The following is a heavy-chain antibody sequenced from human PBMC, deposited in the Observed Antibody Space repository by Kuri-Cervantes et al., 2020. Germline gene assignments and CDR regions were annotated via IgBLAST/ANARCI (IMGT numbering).Heavy chain of an antibody. J-gene: IGHJ4*02. Sequence: SETLSLTCTVSGDSISSGSYYWSWIRQPAGKGLEWIGRIYTSGSTNYNPSLKSRVTISVDTSKNQFSLKLSSVTAADTAVYYCARWSGNWEFDYWGQGTLVTVSS. CDR3: ARWSGNWEFDY. CDR1: GDSISSGSYY. D-gene: IGHD3-3*01. V-gene: IGHV4-61*02. CDR2: IYTSGST.